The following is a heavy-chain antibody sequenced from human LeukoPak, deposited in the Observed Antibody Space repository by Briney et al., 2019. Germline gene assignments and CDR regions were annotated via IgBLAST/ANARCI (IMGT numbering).Heavy chain of an antibody. CDR1: GGSISSYY. J-gene: IGHJ5*02. CDR2: IYSSGST. V-gene: IGHV4-4*07. D-gene: IGHD5-12*01. Sequence: SETLSLTCTVSGGSISSYYWSWIRQPAGKGLEWIGRIYSSGSTNYNSSLKSRVTISVDTSKNQFSLKLSSVTAADTAVYYCARGNGVSGYELNWFDPWGQGTLVTVSS. CDR3: ARGNGVSGYELNWFDP.